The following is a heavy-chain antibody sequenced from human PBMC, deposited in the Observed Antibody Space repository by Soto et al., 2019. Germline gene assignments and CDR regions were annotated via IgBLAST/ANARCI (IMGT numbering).Heavy chain of an antibody. V-gene: IGHV4-31*03. Sequence: QVQLQESGPGLVKPSQTLSLTCTVSGGSISSGGYYWSWIRQHPGKGLEWIGYLYYSGSTYYSPSHKRRVTISVDTSKNQSSLKLSSVTAADTAVYYCAIVDTSMGATCVSYWGQGTLVTVSS. CDR3: AIVDTSMGATCVSY. D-gene: IGHD1-26*01. CDR2: LYYSGST. J-gene: IGHJ4*02. CDR1: GGSISSGGYY.